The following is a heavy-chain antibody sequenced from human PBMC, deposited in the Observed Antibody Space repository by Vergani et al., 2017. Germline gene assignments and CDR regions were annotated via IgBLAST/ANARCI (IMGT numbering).Heavy chain of an antibody. V-gene: IGHV1-69*01. CDR2: IIPIFGTA. CDR3: AGVLWVSQRAYNWFDP. CDR1: GGTFSSYA. Sequence: QVQLVQSGAEVKKPGSSVKVSCKASGGTFSSYAISWVRQAPGQGLEWMGGIIPIFGTANYAQKFQGRVTITADESTSTAYMGLSSLRSEDTAVYYCAGVLWVSQRAYNWFDPWGQGTLVTVSS. D-gene: IGHD2-21*01. J-gene: IGHJ5*02.